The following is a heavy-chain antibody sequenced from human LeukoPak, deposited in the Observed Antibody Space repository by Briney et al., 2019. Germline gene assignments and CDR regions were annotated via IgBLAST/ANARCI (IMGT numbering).Heavy chain of an antibody. CDR3: ARAPSITGTQTPFDY. J-gene: IGHJ4*02. V-gene: IGHV4-39*07. CDR2: IYTSGST. CDR1: GGSISSSSSY. D-gene: IGHD1/OR15-1a*01. Sequence: PSETLSLTCTVSGGSISSSSSYWGWIRQPPGKGLEWIGRIYTSGSTNYNPSLKSRVTISVDTSKNQFSLKLSSVTAADTAVYYCARAPSITGTQTPFDYWGQGTLVTVSS.